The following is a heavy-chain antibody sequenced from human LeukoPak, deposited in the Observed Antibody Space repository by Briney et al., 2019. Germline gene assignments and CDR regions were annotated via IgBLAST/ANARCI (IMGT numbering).Heavy chain of an antibody. V-gene: IGHV3-23*01. CDR2: ISGSGGST. D-gene: IGHD3-10*01. Sequence: PGGSLRLSCAASGFTFSSYAMSWVRQAPGKGLEWVSAISGSGGSTYYADSVKGRFTISRDNSKNTLYLQMNSLRAEDTAVCYCAKVRRSMVRGVISGLDYWGQGTLVTVSS. J-gene: IGHJ4*02. CDR1: GFTFSSYA. CDR3: AKVRRSMVRGVISGLDY.